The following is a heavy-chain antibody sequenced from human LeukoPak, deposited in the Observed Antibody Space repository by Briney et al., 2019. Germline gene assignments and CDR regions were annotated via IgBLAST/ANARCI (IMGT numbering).Heavy chain of an antibody. Sequence: SETLSLTCTVSGGSISSGGYYWSWIRQPPGKGLEWIGYIYYSGSTNYNPSLKSRVTISVDTSKNQSSLKLSSVTAADTAVYYCARDRYSDGFDYWGQGTLVTVSS. V-gene: IGHV4-61*08. J-gene: IGHJ4*02. D-gene: IGHD5-18*01. CDR3: ARDRYSDGFDY. CDR1: GGSISSGGYY. CDR2: IYYSGST.